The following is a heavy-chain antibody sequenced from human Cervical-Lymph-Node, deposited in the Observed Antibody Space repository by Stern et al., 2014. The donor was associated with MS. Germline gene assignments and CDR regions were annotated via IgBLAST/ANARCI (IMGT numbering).Heavy chain of an antibody. CDR2: ITYDGTHK. CDR3: AKDLGGNAFDY. V-gene: IGHV3-30*18. CDR1: GFSFSDYG. D-gene: IGHD4-23*01. Sequence: VQLVESGGGVVQPGTSLRLSCAASGFSFSDYGINWVRQAPGKALEWVAVITYDGTHKYYADSLKGRVTISRDNSKNTLYLQMSSLRSDDTAVYYCAKDLGGNAFDYWGQGTLVTVSS. J-gene: IGHJ4*02.